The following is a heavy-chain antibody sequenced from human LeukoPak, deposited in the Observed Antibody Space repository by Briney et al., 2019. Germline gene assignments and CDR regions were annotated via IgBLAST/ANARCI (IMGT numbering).Heavy chain of an antibody. D-gene: IGHD3-10*01. CDR3: ARGLLLWASPAWGSWDP. CDR1: GYTFTKYA. CDR2: INPNSGGT. J-gene: IGHJ5*02. V-gene: IGHV1-2*02. Sequence: GASVKVSCKASGYTFTKYAINWVRQAPGQGLEWMGWINPNSGGTNYAQKFQGRVTMTRDTSISTAYMELSRLRSDDTAVYYCARGLLLWASPAWGSWDPWGQGTLVTVSS.